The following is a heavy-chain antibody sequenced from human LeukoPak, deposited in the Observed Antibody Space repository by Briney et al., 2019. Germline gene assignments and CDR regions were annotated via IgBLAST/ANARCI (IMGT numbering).Heavy chain of an antibody. CDR2: IDTEDGET. CDR3: ATTWKPSAARGYSYATGRYFDY. D-gene: IGHD5-18*01. J-gene: IGHJ4*02. CDR1: GYTLTELS. V-gene: IGHV1-24*01. Sequence: ASVTVSCKASGYTLTELSMHWVRQAPGNGLEWMGCIDTEDGETIYAQKLQGRVTMTKDTSTDTAYIELSSLRSEDTAVYYCATTWKPSAARGYSYATGRYFDYWGQGTLVTVSS.